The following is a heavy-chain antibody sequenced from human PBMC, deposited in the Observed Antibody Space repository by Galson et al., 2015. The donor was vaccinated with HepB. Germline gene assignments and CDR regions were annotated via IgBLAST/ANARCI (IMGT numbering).Heavy chain of an antibody. CDR2: IWYDGSNK. J-gene: IGHJ4*02. V-gene: IGHV3-33*01. D-gene: IGHD4-17*01. CDR1: GFTFSSYG. CDR3: ARDDSPLVHGGYDY. Sequence: SLRLSCAASGFTFSSYGMHWVRQAPGKGLEWVAVIWYDGSNKYYADSVKGRFTISRDNSKNTLYLQMNSLRAEDTAVYYCARDDSPLVHGGYDYWGQGTLVTVSS.